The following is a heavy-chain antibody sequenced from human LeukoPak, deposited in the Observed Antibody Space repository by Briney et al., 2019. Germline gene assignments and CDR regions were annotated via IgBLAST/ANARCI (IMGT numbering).Heavy chain of an antibody. J-gene: IGHJ5*02. CDR3: AKGSLLWFGELSGWFDP. CDR2: INWNGGSI. CDR1: GFTFSSYS. V-gene: IGHV3-20*04. D-gene: IGHD3-10*01. Sequence: PGGSLRLSCAASGFTFSSYSMSWVRQAPGKGLEWVSGINWNGGSIGYADSVKGRFTISRDNAKNSLYLQMNSLRAEDTALYYCAKGSLLWFGELSGWFDPWGQGTLVTVSS.